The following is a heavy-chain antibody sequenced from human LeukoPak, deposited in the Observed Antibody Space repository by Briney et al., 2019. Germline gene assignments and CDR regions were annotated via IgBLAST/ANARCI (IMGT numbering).Heavy chain of an antibody. CDR1: GYTFTSYG. V-gene: IGHV1-18*01. CDR3: ARDTPKWEAVAAIDY. D-gene: IGHD6-19*01. Sequence: GASVKVSCKASGYTFTSYGISWVRQAPGQGLEWMGWISAYNGNTNYAQKLQGRVTMTTDTSTSTAYMELRSLRSDDTAVYYCARDTPKWEAVAAIDYWGQGTLVTVSS. J-gene: IGHJ4*02. CDR2: ISAYNGNT.